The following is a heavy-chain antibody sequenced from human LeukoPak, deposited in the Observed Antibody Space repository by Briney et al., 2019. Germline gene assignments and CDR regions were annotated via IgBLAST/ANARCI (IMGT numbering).Heavy chain of an antibody. CDR1: GGSISRYY. J-gene: IGHJ4*02. V-gene: IGHV4-4*07. CDR3: ARGGVGGVIVPFDY. Sequence: SETLSLTCTVSGGSISRYYWSWIRQPAGKGVEWIGRIYSSGTTTYSPSLKSRVTMSVDTSKNQFSLTLSSVTAADTAVYYCARGGVGGVIVPFDYWGQGTLVTVSS. D-gene: IGHD3-16*02. CDR2: IYSSGTT.